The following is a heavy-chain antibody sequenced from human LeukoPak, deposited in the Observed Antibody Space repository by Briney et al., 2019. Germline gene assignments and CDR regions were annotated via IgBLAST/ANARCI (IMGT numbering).Heavy chain of an antibody. CDR3: ARVGGVAGRAFDY. D-gene: IGHD6-19*01. CDR2: MKGDGSSI. Sequence: PGGSLRLSCAASGFTFSSYWMHWVRQVSGKGLMWFSRMKGDGSSIRYADSVKGRFTISRDNAKNTLYLQMNSLRAEDTAVYYCARVGGVAGRAFDYWGQGTLVTVSS. J-gene: IGHJ4*02. CDR1: GFTFSSYW. V-gene: IGHV3-74*01.